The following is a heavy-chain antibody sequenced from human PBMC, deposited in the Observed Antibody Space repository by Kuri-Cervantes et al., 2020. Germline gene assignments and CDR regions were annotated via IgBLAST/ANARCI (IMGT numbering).Heavy chain of an antibody. CDR3: ARGRYCSSTSCYGLFYYYYMDV. V-gene: IGHV4-39*07. CDR1: GASISIGDSY. J-gene: IGHJ6*03. D-gene: IGHD2-2*01. Sequence: SETLSLTCTVSGASISIGDSYWSWVRQPPGKGLEWTGEINHSGSTHYNPSLKSRVTISVDTSKNQFSLKLSSVTAADTAVYYCARGRYCSSTSCYGLFYYYYMDVWGKGTTVTVSS. CDR2: INHSGST.